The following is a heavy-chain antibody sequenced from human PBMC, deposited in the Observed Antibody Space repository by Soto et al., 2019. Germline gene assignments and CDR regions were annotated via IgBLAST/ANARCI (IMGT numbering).Heavy chain of an antibody. CDR1: GFSLSTSGVG. CDR3: ALRTGDDSSGSPFDY. V-gene: IGHV2-5*02. Sequence: QITLKESGPTLVKPTQTLTLTCTFSGFSLSTSGVGVGWIRQPPGKALEWLALIYWDDDKRYSPSLKSRLTISKDPSKTQVVLTLTNMDPGDTATYYCALRTGDDSSGSPFDYWGQGTLVTVSS. D-gene: IGHD3-22*01. J-gene: IGHJ4*02. CDR2: IYWDDDK.